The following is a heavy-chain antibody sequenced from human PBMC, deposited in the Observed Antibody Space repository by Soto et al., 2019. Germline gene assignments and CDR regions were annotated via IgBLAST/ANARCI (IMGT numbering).Heavy chain of an antibody. Sequence: QLQLQESGPGLVKPSETLSLTCTVSGGSISSSSYYWGWIRQPPGKGLEWIGSIYYRGSTYYNPSLKRRVTIAVDTSKNQFSRKLSAVTAADAAVYYCARQETYYDFWSGYYMGYYYYGMDVWGQGTTVTVSS. CDR2: IYYRGST. CDR1: GGSISSSSYY. J-gene: IGHJ6*02. D-gene: IGHD3-3*01. V-gene: IGHV4-39*01. CDR3: ARQETYYDFWSGYYMGYYYYGMDV.